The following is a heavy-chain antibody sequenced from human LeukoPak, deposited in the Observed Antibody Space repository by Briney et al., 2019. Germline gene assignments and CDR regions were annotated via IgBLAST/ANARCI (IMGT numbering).Heavy chain of an antibody. Sequence: SETLSLTCTVSGGSISSSSYYWGWIRQPPGKGLEWIGSIYYSGSTYYNPSLKSRVTMSVDTSKNQFSLKLSSVTAADTAVYYCARGEVPHWFDPWGQGTLVTVSS. CDR1: GGSISSSSYY. V-gene: IGHV4-39*07. CDR3: ARGEVPHWFDP. J-gene: IGHJ5*02. CDR2: IYYSGST.